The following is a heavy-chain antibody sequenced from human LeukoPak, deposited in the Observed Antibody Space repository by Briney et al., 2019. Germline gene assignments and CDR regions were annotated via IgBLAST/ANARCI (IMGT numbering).Heavy chain of an antibody. CDR3: ARESLTTVVTSDY. J-gene: IGHJ4*02. D-gene: IGHD4-23*01. Sequence: SVKLSCKASGGTFSSYAISWVRQAPGEGLEWMGGIIPIFGTANYAQKFQGRVTITADESTSTAYMELSSLRSEDTAVYYCARESLTTVVTSDYWGQGTLVTVSS. V-gene: IGHV1-69*13. CDR1: GGTFSSYA. CDR2: IIPIFGTA.